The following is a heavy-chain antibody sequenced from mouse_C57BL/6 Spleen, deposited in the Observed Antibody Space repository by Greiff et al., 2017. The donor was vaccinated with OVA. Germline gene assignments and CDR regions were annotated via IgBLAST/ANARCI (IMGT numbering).Heavy chain of an antibody. V-gene: IGHV1-52*01. J-gene: IGHJ4*01. CDR2: IDPSDSET. Sequence: QVQLKESGAELVRPGSSVKLSCKASGYTFTSYWMHWVKQRPIQGLEWIGNIDPSDSETHYNQKFKDKATLTVDKSSSTAYMQLSSLTSEDSAVDNCARGCDGSYAMDYWGQGTSVTVSS. CDR1: GYTFTSYW. CDR3: ARGCDGSYAMDY.